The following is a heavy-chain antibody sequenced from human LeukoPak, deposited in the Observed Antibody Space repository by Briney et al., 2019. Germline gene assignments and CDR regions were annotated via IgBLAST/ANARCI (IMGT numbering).Heavy chain of an antibody. V-gene: IGHV3-30*02. Sequence: GGSLRLSCAASGFNYRIYGMHWVRQAPGKGLEWVTFIRYDGSNKYYAESVKGRFTVSRDNSKNMLYVQMNSLRPEDTAVYYCAKDRQLGHCSGGSCYRHLDSWGQGTLVSVSS. CDR3: AKDRQLGHCSGGSCYRHLDS. D-gene: IGHD2-15*01. CDR1: GFNYRIYG. J-gene: IGHJ4*02. CDR2: IRYDGSNK.